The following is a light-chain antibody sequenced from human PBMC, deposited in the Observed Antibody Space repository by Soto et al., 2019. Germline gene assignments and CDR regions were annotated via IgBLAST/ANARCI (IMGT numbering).Light chain of an antibody. J-gene: IGKJ1*01. V-gene: IGKV1-5*01. Sequence: DIQMTQSPSTLPAAVGDRVTITCRASQSSSNYLAWYQQKPGKAPQLLIYDASTLECGVPSRFSGSGSGTEFALTIGGLQPDDFATYYCQQYDGDFLTFGQGTKVEIK. CDR3: QQYDGDFLT. CDR2: DAS. CDR1: QSSSNY.